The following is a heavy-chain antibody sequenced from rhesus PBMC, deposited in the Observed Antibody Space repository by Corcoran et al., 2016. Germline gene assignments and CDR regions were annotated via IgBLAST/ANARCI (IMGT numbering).Heavy chain of an antibody. CDR2: INGNSGST. V-gene: IGHV4-80*01. J-gene: IGHJ4*01. CDR3: ASEFVS. Sequence: QVQLQESGPGLVKPSETLSLTCAVSGASISSYWWTWIRQPPGKGLEWIGEINGNSGSTYYRPSLSSRVSISKDASKNQFSLKLSSLTAADTAVYYCASEFVSWGQGVLVTVSS. CDR1: GASISSYW.